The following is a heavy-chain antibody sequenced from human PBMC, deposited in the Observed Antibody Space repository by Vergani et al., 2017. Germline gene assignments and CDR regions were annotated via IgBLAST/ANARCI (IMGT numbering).Heavy chain of an antibody. J-gene: IGHJ4*02. CDR3: ARATAVVRGVIDY. CDR1: GFTFSDYY. V-gene: IGHV3-11*01. Sequence: QVQLVESGGGLVKPGGPLRLSCAASGFTFSDYYMGWIRQAPGKGLEWGSYISDSGDIVYYADSVRGRFTISRDNAKNSLFLQMKSQRDEDAAIYYCARATAVVRGVIDYWGQGTLVTVSS. CDR2: ISDSGDIV. D-gene: IGHD4-23*01.